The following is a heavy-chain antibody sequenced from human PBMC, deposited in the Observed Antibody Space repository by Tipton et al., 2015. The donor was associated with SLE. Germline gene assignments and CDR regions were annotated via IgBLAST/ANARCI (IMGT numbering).Heavy chain of an antibody. CDR2: INHSGST. J-gene: IGHJ4*02. V-gene: IGHV4-34*01. CDR3: ARGADYDFWSGYYY. CDR1: GGSFSGYY. D-gene: IGHD3-3*01. Sequence: GSLRLSCAVYGGSFSGYYWSWIRQPPGKGLEWIGEINHSGSTNYNPSLKSRVTISVDTSKNQFSLKLSSVTAADTAVYYCARGADYDFWSGYYYWGQGTLVTVSS.